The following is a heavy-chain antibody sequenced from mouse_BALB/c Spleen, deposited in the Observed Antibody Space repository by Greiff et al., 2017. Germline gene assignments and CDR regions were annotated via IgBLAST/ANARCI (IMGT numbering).Heavy chain of an antibody. V-gene: IGHV14-4*02. Sequence: EVQVVESGAELVRSGASVKLSCTASGFNIKDYYMHWVKQRPEQGLEWIGWIDPENGDTEYAPKFQGKATMTADTSSNTAYLQLSSLTSEDTAVYYCNGYRAWFAYWGQGTLVTVSA. CDR3: NGYRAWFAY. J-gene: IGHJ3*01. CDR2: IDPENGDT. D-gene: IGHD2-14*01. CDR1: GFNIKDYY.